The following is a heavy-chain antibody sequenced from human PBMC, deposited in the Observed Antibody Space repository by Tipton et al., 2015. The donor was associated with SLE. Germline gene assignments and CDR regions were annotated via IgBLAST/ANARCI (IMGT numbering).Heavy chain of an antibody. V-gene: IGHV4-31*03. CDR1: GFSISSAYY. CDR2: VFSSGTT. Sequence: TLSLTCTVSGFSISSAYYWSWIRQHPGKGLEWIGYVFSSGTTYYNPSLQGRLSISLDTSKKQLSLKLSSVTSADTAVYYCARYYYDSSGVCLFDFWGQGTLVTVSS. D-gene: IGHD3-22*01. J-gene: IGHJ4*02. CDR3: ARYYYDSSGVCLFDF.